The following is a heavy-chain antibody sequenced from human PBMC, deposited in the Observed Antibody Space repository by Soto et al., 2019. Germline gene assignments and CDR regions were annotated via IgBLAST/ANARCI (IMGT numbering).Heavy chain of an antibody. CDR2: ISGSGGHT. CDR1: GFSFFSYA. CDR3: AKIEMGWFAH. D-gene: IGHD2-8*01. J-gene: IGHJ5*02. Sequence: GGSLRLSCTGSGFSFFSYAMSWVRQAPGKGLEWVSTISGSGGHTYYAASVKGRFVVSRDNDKNTVYLHMSSLTGEDTAVYFCAKIEMGWFAHWGQGTQVTVSS. V-gene: IGHV3-23*01.